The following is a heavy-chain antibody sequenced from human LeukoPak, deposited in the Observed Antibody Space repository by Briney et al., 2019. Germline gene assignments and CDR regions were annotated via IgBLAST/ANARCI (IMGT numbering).Heavy chain of an antibody. Sequence: ASVKVSCKASGYTFTGYYMHWVRQAPGQGLEWMGWINPNSGNTNSAQKLQGRVTLTTDTSTSTAYMELRSLRSDDTAVYYCAREGYCSGGTCYSTMNWFDPWGQGTLVTVSS. V-gene: IGHV1-18*04. D-gene: IGHD2-15*01. CDR2: INPNSGNT. J-gene: IGHJ5*02. CDR1: GYTFTGYY. CDR3: AREGYCSGGTCYSTMNWFDP.